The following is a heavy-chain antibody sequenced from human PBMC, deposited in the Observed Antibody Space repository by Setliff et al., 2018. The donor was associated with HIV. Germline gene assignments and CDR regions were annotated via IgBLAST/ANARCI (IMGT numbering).Heavy chain of an antibody. D-gene: IGHD3-10*01. CDR2: INHSGST. CDR3: AKQGSGSYYFDY. J-gene: IGHJ4*02. Sequence: SETLSLTCAVYGGSFSNYYWTWIRQPPGKGLEWLGEINHSGSTNYNPSLKSRVTISVDTSKNHFSLKLSSVTAADTAVYYCAKQGSGSYYFDYWGQGTLVTV. V-gene: IGHV4-34*01. CDR1: GGSFSNYY.